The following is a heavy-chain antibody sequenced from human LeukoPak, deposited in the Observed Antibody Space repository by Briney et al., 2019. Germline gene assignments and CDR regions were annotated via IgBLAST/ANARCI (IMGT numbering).Heavy chain of an antibody. J-gene: IGHJ5*02. CDR3: ARDVPHNWFDT. CDR2: INSNGGGT. CDR1: GFTCSNYA. V-gene: IGHV3-64*04. Sequence: GGSLRLFCAASGFTCSNYAMHWVRKAPGKGLKYISRINSNGGGTNYADSVKGRFTVSRDNAKNTLYLQMNSLRAEDTAVYYCARDVPHNWFDTWGQGTLVTVSS.